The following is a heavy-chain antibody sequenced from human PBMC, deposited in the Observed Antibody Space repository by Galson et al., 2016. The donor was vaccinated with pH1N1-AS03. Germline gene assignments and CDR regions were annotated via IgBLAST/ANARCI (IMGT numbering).Heavy chain of an antibody. CDR2: INTDSGVT. V-gene: IGHV1-2*04. D-gene: IGHD2-2*01. CDR1: GYIFTGFY. J-gene: IGHJ6*02. Sequence: SVKVSCKASGYIFTGFYVHWVRQAPGQGLEWMGWINTDSGVTNYAQKFEAWVTMTRDTSVSTAYTELYGPKSDDTAVYYCARDPRGPCTSATCPTTYYFGMDVWGQGTTVIVSS. CDR3: ARDPRGPCTSATCPTTYYFGMDV.